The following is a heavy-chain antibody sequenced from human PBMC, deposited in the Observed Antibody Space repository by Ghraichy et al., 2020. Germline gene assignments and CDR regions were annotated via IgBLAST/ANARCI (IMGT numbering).Heavy chain of an antibody. D-gene: IGHD6-19*01. CDR1: GGSISSYY. Sequence: SQTLSLTCTVSGGSISSYYWSWIRQPPGKGLEWIGYIYYSGSTNYNPSLKRRVTISVDTSKNQFSLKLSSVTAADTAVYYCATLYGGGWYSVASWAQGTLVTVSS. J-gene: IGHJ4*02. CDR3: ATLYGGGWYSVAS. V-gene: IGHV4-59*01. CDR2: IYYSGST.